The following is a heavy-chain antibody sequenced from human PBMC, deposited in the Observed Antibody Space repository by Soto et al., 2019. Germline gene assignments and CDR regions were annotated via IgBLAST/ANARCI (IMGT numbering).Heavy chain of an antibody. Sequence: PGESLKISCKGSGYSFTSYWIGWVRQMPGKGLEWMGIIYPGDSDTRYSPSFQGQVTISADKSISTAYLQWSSLKASDTAMYYCATHSSGWRDYYYYYGMDVWGQGTTVTVSS. J-gene: IGHJ6*02. CDR1: GYSFTSYW. CDR3: ATHSSGWRDYYYYYGMDV. V-gene: IGHV5-51*01. CDR2: IYPGDSDT. D-gene: IGHD6-19*01.